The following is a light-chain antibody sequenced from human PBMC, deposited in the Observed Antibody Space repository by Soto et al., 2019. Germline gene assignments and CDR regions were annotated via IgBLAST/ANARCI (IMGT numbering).Light chain of an antibody. CDR3: QQSYRPHA. Sequence: DVQMTQSPSSLSASVGDRVTVTCRASQSISSYLNLYQQKPGKAPKLLIYTASSLQSGVPLRFSGSGSGTAFTLTSSILQPEDFASYYRQQSYRPHAFGGGTKVEIK. V-gene: IGKV1-39*01. J-gene: IGKJ4*01. CDR1: QSISSY. CDR2: TAS.